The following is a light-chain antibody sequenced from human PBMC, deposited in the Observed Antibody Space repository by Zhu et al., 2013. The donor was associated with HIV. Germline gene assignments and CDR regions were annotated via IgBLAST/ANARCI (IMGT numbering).Light chain of an antibody. CDR1: QSVLYNSNNKNY. V-gene: IGKV4-1*01. J-gene: IGKJ2*01. CDR3: HQHATPAFT. Sequence: DIVMTQSPDSLVLSLGERATINCKSSQSVLYNSNNKNYLAWYQQKAGQPPKLLIYWASTRESGVPDRFSCGGSGTDFTLTISRLEPEDFGVYYCHQHATPAFTFGQGTRLQI. CDR2: WAS.